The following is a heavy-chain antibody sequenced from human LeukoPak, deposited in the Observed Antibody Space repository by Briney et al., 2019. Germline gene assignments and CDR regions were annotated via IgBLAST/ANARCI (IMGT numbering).Heavy chain of an antibody. V-gene: IGHV4-39*01. Sequence: PSETLSLTCTLAGGSISSSSYYWGWIRQPPGKGLEWIGNIYYSGTTYYNPSLKSRVTISVDTSKNQFSLKLSSVTAADTAVYSCARLSSKWGSDPFDYWGQGTLVTVSS. D-gene: IGHD3-16*02. CDR1: GGSISSSSYY. CDR2: IYYSGTT. CDR3: ARLSSKWGSDPFDY. J-gene: IGHJ4*02.